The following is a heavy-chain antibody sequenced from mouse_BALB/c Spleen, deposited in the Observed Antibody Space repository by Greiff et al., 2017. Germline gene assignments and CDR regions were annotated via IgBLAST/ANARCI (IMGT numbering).Heavy chain of an antibody. D-gene: IGHD1-1*01. V-gene: IGHV7-1*02. CDR3: AREVCGSGAMGY. Sequence: EVKLVESGGGLVQPGGSLRLSCATSGFTFSDYYMEWVRQPPGKRLEWIAASRNKANDYTTEYSASVKGRFIVSRDTSQSILYLQMNALRAEDTAIYYCAREVCGSGAMGYWGQGTSDTVSS. J-gene: IGHJ4*01. CDR1: GFTFSDYY. CDR2: SRNKANDYTT.